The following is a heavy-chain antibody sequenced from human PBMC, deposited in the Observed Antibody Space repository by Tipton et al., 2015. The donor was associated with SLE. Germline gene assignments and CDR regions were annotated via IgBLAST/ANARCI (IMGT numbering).Heavy chain of an antibody. CDR1: GVSIGSSYYY. Sequence: TLSLTCIVSGVSIGSSYYYWAWIRQPPGKGLEWIGYIYHSGSTNYNPSLKSRVTMSVDTSKNQFSLKLSSVTTADTAVYYCARDLGAGWGGHWYFDLWGRGTLLTVSS. CDR2: IYHSGST. D-gene: IGHD3-16*01. CDR3: ARDLGAGWGGHWYFDL. V-gene: IGHV4-61*01. J-gene: IGHJ2*01.